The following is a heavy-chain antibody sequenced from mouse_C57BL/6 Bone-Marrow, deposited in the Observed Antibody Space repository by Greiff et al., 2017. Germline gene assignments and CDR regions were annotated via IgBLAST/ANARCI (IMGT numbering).Heavy chain of an antibody. CDR3: AREGGDEFAY. D-gene: IGHD2-13*01. CDR2: IYPRSGNT. V-gene: IGHV1-81*01. CDR1: GYTFTSYG. Sequence: VKLHQSGAELARPGASVKLSCKASGYTFTSYGISWVKQRTGQGLEWIGEIYPRSGNTYYNEKFKGKATLTADKSSSTAYMELRSLTSEDAAVYFCAREGGDEFAYWGQGTLVTGSA. J-gene: IGHJ3*01.